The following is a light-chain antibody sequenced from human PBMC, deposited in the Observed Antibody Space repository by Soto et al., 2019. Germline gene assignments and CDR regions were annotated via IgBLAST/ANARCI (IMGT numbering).Light chain of an antibody. CDR2: LGS. V-gene: IGKV2-28*01. CDR3: MQALQTPLT. Sequence: DIVLTQSPLSLLVTPGEPASIYCRSSESLFTAGHNYLDWYVQKPGQSPQLLIYLGSHRASGVPDRFSGSGSGTDFTLKISRVEAEDVGVYYCMQALQTPLTFGGGTKVEI. CDR1: ESLFTAGHNY. J-gene: IGKJ4*01.